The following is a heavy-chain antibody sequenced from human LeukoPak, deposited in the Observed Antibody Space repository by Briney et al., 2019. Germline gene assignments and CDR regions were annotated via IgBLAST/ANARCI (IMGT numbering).Heavy chain of an antibody. CDR2: IYYSGST. J-gene: IGHJ3*01. V-gene: IGHV4-59*01. Sequence: SETLSLTCTVYGGSISSYYWSWIRQPPGKGLEWIGYIYYSGSTNYNPSLKSRVTISVDTSKNQFSLKLSSVTAADTAVYYCACFIGSSWLAFGVWGQGTMVTVSS. D-gene: IGHD6-13*01. CDR3: ACFIGSSWLAFGV. CDR1: GGSISSYY.